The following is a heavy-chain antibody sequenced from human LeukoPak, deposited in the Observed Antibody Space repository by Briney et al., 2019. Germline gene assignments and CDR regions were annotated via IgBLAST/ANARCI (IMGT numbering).Heavy chain of an antibody. V-gene: IGHV1-18*01. CDR1: GYTFTTYG. J-gene: IGHJ6*03. CDR2: ISAYNGNT. CDR3: AVLHSKPYYSSQQGYYYMDV. D-gene: IGHD6-13*01. Sequence: ASVKVSCKASGYTFTTYGISWVRQAPGQGLEWMGWISAYNGNTNYAQKLQGRVTMTTDTSTSTAYMELRSLRSDDTAVYYCAVLHSKPYYSSQQGYYYMDVWGKGTTVTISS.